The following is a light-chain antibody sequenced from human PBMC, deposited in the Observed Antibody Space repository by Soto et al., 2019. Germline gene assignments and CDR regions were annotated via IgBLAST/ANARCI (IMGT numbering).Light chain of an antibody. CDR3: QQYGSSPGT. V-gene: IGKV3-20*01. CDR2: GAS. Sequence: EIVMTQSPATLSVSPGERGTRSCRASHTATSTYLAWYQQKPGQAPRLLFFGASIRATGLPDRFSGGGSGTNFTLSVSRLDPEDFAVYYCQQYGSSPGTFGQGTEVDIK. J-gene: IGKJ1*01. CDR1: HTATSTY.